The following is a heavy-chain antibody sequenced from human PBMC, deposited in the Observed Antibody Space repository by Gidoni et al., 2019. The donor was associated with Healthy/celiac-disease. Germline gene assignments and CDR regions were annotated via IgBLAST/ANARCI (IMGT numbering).Heavy chain of an antibody. V-gene: IGHV1-69*01. D-gene: IGHD3-10*01. CDR1: GGTFSSYA. Sequence: QVQLVQSGAEVKKPGSSVKVSCKASGGTFSSYATSWVRQAPGQGLEWMGGIIPSFGTANYAQKFQGRVTITADESTSTAYMELSSLRSEDTAVYYCGRGLDGSGSYLDYYYGMDVWGQGTTVTVSS. CDR2: IIPSFGTA. J-gene: IGHJ6*02. CDR3: GRGLDGSGSYLDYYYGMDV.